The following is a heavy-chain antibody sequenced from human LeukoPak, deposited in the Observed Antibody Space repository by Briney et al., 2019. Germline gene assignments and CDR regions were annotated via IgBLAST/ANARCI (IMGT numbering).Heavy chain of an antibody. V-gene: IGHV1-18*01. J-gene: IGHJ4*02. CDR1: GYTFTSYG. D-gene: IGHD3-22*01. Sequence: ASVKVSXKASGYTFTSYGISWVRQAPGQGLEWMGWISAYNGNTNYAQKLQGRVTMTTDTSTSIAYMELRSLRSDDTAVYYCARDLKYYYDRSGYYSSAYYFDYWGQGTLVTVSS. CDR2: ISAYNGNT. CDR3: ARDLKYYYDRSGYYSSAYYFDY.